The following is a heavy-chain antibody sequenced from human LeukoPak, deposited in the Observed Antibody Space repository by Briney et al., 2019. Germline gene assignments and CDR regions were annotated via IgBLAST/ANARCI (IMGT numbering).Heavy chain of an antibody. V-gene: IGHV3-7*01. CDR1: KFTFSNYW. CDR3: TAADHGDDY. Sequence: GGSLRLSCAASKFTFSNYWMMWVRQAPGKGLEWVANLKQDGSEKYYVDSVKGRFTISRDNAKNSLYLQMNSLRVEDTAVYYCTAADHGDDYWGQGTLVTVSS. J-gene: IGHJ4*02. D-gene: IGHD4-17*01. CDR2: LKQDGSEK.